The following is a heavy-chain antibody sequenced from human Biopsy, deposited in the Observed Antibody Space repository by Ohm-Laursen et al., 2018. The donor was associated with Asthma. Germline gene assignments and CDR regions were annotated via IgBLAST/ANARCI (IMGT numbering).Heavy chain of an antibody. CDR2: ISKDASTQ. Sequence: SLRLSCAASGFSFSNFAIHWVRQAPGKGLEWVGVISKDASTQDYADSVKGRFTMARDSPKNTLDLQMNSLREEDTAVYYCVRDGTDDAFDIWGQGTVVSVSS. CDR3: VRDGTDDAFDI. V-gene: IGHV3-30*01. D-gene: IGHD1-1*01. CDR1: GFSFSNFA. J-gene: IGHJ3*02.